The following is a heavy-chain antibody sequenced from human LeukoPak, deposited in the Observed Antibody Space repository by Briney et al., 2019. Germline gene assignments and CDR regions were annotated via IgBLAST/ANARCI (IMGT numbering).Heavy chain of an antibody. CDR3: TRRSSSLH. CDR1: GFTFSSYA. J-gene: IGHJ4*02. Sequence: GGSLRLSCAASGFTFSSYAMSWVRQAPGKGLEWVGFIRSKAYGGTTEYAASVKGRFTISRDDSKSIAYLQMNSLKTEDTAVYYCTRRSSSLHWGQGTLVTVSS. D-gene: IGHD6-13*01. V-gene: IGHV3-49*04. CDR2: IRSKAYGGTT.